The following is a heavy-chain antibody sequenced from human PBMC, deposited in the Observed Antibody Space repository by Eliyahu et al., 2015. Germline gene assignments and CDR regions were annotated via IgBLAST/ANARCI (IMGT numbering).Heavy chain of an antibody. V-gene: IGHV3-23*01. CDR2: ISRNGAGT. D-gene: IGHD3-3*01. Sequence: EVQLLESGGGLVKLGGSLRLSCAASGFXFSSXGXHWVRQAPGKGLEWISLISRNGAGTYYADSVRGRITVSRDNSENTVYLQMNSLRVEDAAVYYCAKPAEYDVLSDXYNPWFDSWGRGTLVSVSS. CDR1: GFXFSSXG. J-gene: IGHJ5*01. CDR3: AKPAEYDVLSDXYNPWFDS.